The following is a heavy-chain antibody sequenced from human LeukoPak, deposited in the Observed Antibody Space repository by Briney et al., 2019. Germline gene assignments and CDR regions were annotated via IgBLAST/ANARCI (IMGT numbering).Heavy chain of an antibody. CDR1: GFTFDDYA. D-gene: IGHD3-3*01. J-gene: IGHJ4*02. V-gene: IGHV3-9*01. CDR3: AKDIEYDFWSGEFDY. Sequence: GGSLRLSCAASGFTFDDYAMHWVRQAPGKGLEWVSGISWNSGSIGYADSVKGRFTISRDNAKNSLYLQMNSLRAEDTALYYCAKDIEYDFWSGEFDYWGQGTLVTVSS. CDR2: ISWNSGSI.